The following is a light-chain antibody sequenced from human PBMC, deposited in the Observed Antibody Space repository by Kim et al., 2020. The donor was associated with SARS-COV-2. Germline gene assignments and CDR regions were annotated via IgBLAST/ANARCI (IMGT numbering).Light chain of an antibody. J-gene: IGLJ1*01. CDR3: SSYAGSNNV. Sequence: QSALTQPPSASGSPGQSVTISCTGTSSDVGGYNYVSWYQQHPGKAPKLMIFEVNKRPSGVPDRFSGSKSGNTASLTVSGLQAEDEADYYCSSYAGSNNVFGTGTKVIVL. V-gene: IGLV2-8*01. CDR2: EVN. CDR1: SSDVGGYNY.